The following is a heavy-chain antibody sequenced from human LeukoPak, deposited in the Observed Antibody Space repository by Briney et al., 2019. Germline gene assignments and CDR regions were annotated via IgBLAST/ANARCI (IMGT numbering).Heavy chain of an antibody. J-gene: IGHJ6*03. D-gene: IGHD3-9*01. CDR3: ARVGYDILTGYYSSNYYYYMDV. CDR1: GFTFSRYS. V-gene: IGHV3-48*01. Sequence: GGSLRLSCAASGFTFSRYSMNWVRQAPGKGLEWVSYISSSSSTIYYADSVKGRFTISRDNAKNSLYLQMNSLRAEDTAVYYCARVGYDILTGYYSSNYYYYMDVWGKGTTVTVSS. CDR2: ISSSSSTI.